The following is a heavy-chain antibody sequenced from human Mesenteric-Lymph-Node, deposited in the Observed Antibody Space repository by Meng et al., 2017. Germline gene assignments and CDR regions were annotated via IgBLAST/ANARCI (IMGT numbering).Heavy chain of an antibody. D-gene: IGHD6-13*01. CDR1: GYTFTGYY. J-gene: IGHJ5*02. CDR2: INPNSGGT. V-gene: IGHV1-2*06. Sequence: QVQLVQSGAEVKKPGASVKVSCKASGYTFTGYYMHWVRQAPGQGLEWMGRINPNSGGTNYAQKFQGRVTMTRDTSISTAYMELRSLRSDDTAVYYCAASSSSWYQNWFDPWGQGTLVTVSS. CDR3: AASSSSWYQNWFDP.